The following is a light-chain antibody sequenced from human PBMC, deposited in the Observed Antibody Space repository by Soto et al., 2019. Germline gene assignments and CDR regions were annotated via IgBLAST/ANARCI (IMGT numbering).Light chain of an antibody. Sequence: QSALTQPRSVSGSPGQSVTLSCTGTSSDVGGYHYVSWYQHHPGKAPKIIIYDVAKRPSGVPGRFSGSKSGNTASLTISGLQAEDEGDYYCCSYGGGRTPLGFGGGTKVTVL. CDR1: SSDVGGYHY. CDR2: DVA. CDR3: CSYGGGRTPLG. J-gene: IGLJ2*01. V-gene: IGLV2-11*01.